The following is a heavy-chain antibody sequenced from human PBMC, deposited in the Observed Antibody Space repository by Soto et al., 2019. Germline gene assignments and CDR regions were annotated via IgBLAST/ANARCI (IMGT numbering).Heavy chain of an antibody. J-gene: IGHJ4*02. CDR1: GFTCGDYA. V-gene: IGHV3-49*03. D-gene: IGHD5-18*01. Sequence: GGSLRLSCTASGFTCGDYAMSWFRQAPGKGLEWVGFIRSKAYGGTTEYAASVKGRFTISRDDSKSIAYLQMNSLKTEDTAVYYCTRDKEMATAIAYRGQGTLVTVSS. CDR2: IRSKAYGGTT. CDR3: TRDKEMATAIAY.